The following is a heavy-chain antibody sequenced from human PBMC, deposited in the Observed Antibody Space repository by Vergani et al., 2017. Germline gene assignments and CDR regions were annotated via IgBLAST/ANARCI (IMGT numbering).Heavy chain of an antibody. Sequence: EVHLLESGGGQVEAGGSLRLSCVASGFTFSNSAMSWVRQTSGKGLAWVSAISGHGDRTYYADSVKGRFTISRDNSKNTVYLQMNRLKAEDRATYYCAREERSNTSPFVGDWGQGTLVTV. J-gene: IGHJ4*02. D-gene: IGHD2/OR15-2a*01. CDR3: AREERSNTSPFVGD. CDR2: ISGHGDRT. V-gene: IGHV3-23*01. CDR1: GFTFSNSA.